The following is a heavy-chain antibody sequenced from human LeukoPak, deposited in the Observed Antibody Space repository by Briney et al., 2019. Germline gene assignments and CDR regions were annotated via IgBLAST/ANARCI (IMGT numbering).Heavy chain of an antibody. CDR1: GGSISSSSYY. D-gene: IGHD2-2*01. CDR2: IYYSGST. Sequence: SETLSLTCTVSGGSISSSSYYWGWIRQPPGKGLEWIGSIYYSGSTYYNPSLKSRVTISVDTSKNQFSLKLSSVTAADTAVYYCARQVCSSTSCYSNYYYYMDVWGKGTTVTISS. V-gene: IGHV4-39*01. CDR3: ARQVCSSTSCYSNYYYYMDV. J-gene: IGHJ6*03.